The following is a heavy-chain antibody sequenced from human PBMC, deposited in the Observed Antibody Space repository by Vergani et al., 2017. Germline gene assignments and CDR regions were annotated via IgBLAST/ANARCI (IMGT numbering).Heavy chain of an antibody. V-gene: IGHV4-59*01. D-gene: IGHD6-13*01. Sequence: QVQLQESGPGLVKPSETLSLTCTVSGGSISSYYWSWIRQPPGKGLDWIGYIYYSGSTNYNPSLKSRVTISVDTSKNQFSLKLSSVTAADTAVYYCARDGAAAERAFYGMDVWGQGTTVTVSS. CDR3: ARDGAAAERAFYGMDV. CDR2: IYYSGST. J-gene: IGHJ6*02. CDR1: GGSISSYY.